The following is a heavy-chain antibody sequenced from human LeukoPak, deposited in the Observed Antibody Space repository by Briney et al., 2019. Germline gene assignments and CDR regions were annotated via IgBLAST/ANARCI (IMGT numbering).Heavy chain of an antibody. CDR2: IYYSGST. V-gene: IGHV4-31*11. D-gene: IGHD3-3*01. CDR1: GGSISSGGYY. Sequence: PSETLSLTCAVSGGSISSGGYYWSWIRQHPGKGLEWIGYIYYSGSTYYNPSLKSRVTISVDTSKNQFSLKLSSVTAADTAVYYCARSTYDFWSGFDGAFDIWGQGTMVTVSS. J-gene: IGHJ3*02. CDR3: ARSTYDFWSGFDGAFDI.